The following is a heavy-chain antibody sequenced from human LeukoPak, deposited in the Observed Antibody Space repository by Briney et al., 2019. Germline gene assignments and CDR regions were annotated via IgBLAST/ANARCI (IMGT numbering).Heavy chain of an antibody. V-gene: IGHV1-69*01. CDR1: GGTFSSYA. Sequence: ASVKLSCTASGGTFSSYAISWVRQAPGQGIEWMGGIIPIFGTANYAQKFQGRVTITADESTSTAYMEMSSLRSEDTAVYYCARDQPYFHGSGSTWGQGTLVTVSS. CDR3: ARDQPYFHGSGST. D-gene: IGHD3-10*01. J-gene: IGHJ5*02. CDR2: IIPIFGTA.